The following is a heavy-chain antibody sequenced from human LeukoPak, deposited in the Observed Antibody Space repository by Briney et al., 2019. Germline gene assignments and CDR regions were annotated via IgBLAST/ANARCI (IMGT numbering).Heavy chain of an antibody. CDR1: GYTFTSYY. D-gene: IGHD3-9*01. CDR3: ARQPVTGYYSYYYMDI. CDR2: INPSGGST. V-gene: IGHV1-46*01. J-gene: IGHJ6*03. Sequence: GASVKVSCKASGYTFTSYYMHWVRQAPGQGLEWMGIINPSGGSTSYAQKFQGRVTMTRDTSKNQFSLKLSSVTAADTAVYYCARQPVTGYYSYYYMDIWGKGTTVTVSS.